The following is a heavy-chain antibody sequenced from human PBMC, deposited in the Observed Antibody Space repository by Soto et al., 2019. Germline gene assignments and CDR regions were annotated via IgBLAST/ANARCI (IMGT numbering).Heavy chain of an antibody. CDR3: ARRVTGSMSDR. Sequence: PAETLSLTCSVSDDSISSSIYYWGRVRQPPEKGLEWLGAVTESGSYDYNPSLRSRLTFSIDTSKNQFSQQLSSVTAADTAVYYCARRVTGSMSDRWGQGILVTVSS. V-gene: IGHV4-39*01. CDR1: DDSISSSIYY. J-gene: IGHJ5*02. D-gene: IGHD6-13*01. CDR2: VTESGSY.